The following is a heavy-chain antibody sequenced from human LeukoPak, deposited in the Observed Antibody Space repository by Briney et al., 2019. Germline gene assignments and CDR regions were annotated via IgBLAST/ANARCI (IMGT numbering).Heavy chain of an antibody. CDR1: GGSISSGTYY. Sequence: SETLSLTCTVSGGSISSGTYYWNWIRQPAGKGLEWIGRIYNSGSTNYNPSLKGRVTISVDTSKNQFSLKLSSVTAADTAVYYCARDHYYGSGSYDPWGQGTLVTVSS. CDR3: ARDHYYGSGSYDP. J-gene: IGHJ5*02. D-gene: IGHD3-10*01. V-gene: IGHV4-61*02. CDR2: IYNSGST.